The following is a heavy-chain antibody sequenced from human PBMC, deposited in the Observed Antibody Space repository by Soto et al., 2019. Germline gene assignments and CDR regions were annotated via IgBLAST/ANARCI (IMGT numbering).Heavy chain of an antibody. J-gene: IGHJ2*01. Sequence: QVQLVQSGAEVKKPGASVKVSCKASGYTFTGYYMHWVRQAPGQGLEWMGWINPNSGGTNYAQKFQGWVTMTRDTSISTAYMKLCRLRSDDTAVYYCASKPGDGTGYFDRWGRGTLVTVSS. CDR3: ASKPGDGTGYFDR. D-gene: IGHD3-16*01. CDR1: GYTFTGYY. V-gene: IGHV1-2*04. CDR2: INPNSGGT.